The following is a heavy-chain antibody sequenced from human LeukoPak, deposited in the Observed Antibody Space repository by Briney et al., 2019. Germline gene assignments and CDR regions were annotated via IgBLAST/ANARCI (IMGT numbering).Heavy chain of an antibody. CDR2: IYPGDSDT. Sequence: GESLKISCKGSGYPFTSYWISWVRQMPGKGLEWMGIIYPGDSDTRYSPSFRGQVAISADKSISTAYLQWSSLKASDTAMYYCARSGSTSYDYHMDVWGKGTTVTVSS. V-gene: IGHV5-51*01. CDR1: GYPFTSYW. CDR3: ARSGSTSYDYHMDV. D-gene: IGHD2/OR15-2a*01. J-gene: IGHJ6*03.